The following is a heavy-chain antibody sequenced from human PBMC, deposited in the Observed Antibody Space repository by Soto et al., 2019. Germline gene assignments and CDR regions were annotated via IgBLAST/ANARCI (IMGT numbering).Heavy chain of an antibody. V-gene: IGHV1-69*13. D-gene: IGHD6-25*01. CDR1: GGTFSRYA. Sequence: SVKVSCKASGGTFSRYASSWVRQAPGQGLEWMGGIIPIFGTANYAQKYQGRVTITADESTSTAYMELSSLRSEDTAVYYCARQGAALRDYYYGMDVWGQGTTVTVSS. CDR3: ARQGAALRDYYYGMDV. CDR2: IIPIFGTA. J-gene: IGHJ6*02.